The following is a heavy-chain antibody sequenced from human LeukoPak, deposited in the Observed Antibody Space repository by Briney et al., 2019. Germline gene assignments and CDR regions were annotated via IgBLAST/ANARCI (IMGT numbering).Heavy chain of an antibody. V-gene: IGHV3-33*01. CDR3: ARDRITIFGVIDY. Sequence: GRSLRLSCAASGFTFSSYGMHWVRQAPGKGLEWVAVIWYDGSNKYYADSVKGRFTISRDNSKNTLYLQMNSLRAEDTAVYYCARDRITIFGVIDYWGQGTLVTVSS. CDR2: IWYDGSNK. J-gene: IGHJ4*02. CDR1: GFTFSSYG. D-gene: IGHD3-3*01.